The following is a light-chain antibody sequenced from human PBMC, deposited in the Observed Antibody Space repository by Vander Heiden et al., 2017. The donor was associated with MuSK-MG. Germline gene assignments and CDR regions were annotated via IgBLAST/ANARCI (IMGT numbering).Light chain of an antibody. Sequence: QSVLTPPPSVSGAPGQRVTISCTGSSSNIGAGYDVHWYQQLPGTAPKLLIYGNSNRPSGVPDRFSGSKSGTSASLAITGLQAEDEADYYCQSYDSSLSGFWVFGGGTKLTVL. CDR3: QSYDSSLSGFWV. J-gene: IGLJ3*02. CDR1: SSNIGAGYD. CDR2: GNS. V-gene: IGLV1-40*01.